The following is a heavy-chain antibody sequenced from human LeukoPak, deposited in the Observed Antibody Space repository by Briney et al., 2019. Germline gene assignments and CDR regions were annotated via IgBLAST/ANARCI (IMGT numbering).Heavy chain of an antibody. J-gene: IGHJ4*02. Sequence: GGSLRLSCSRFGLTFITYGGAWVRQAPGKGRGWGAVIWYDGSNKYYADSVKGRFTISRDNSKNTLYLQMNSLRAEDTAVYYCARGGYKAAPGFDYWGQGTLVTVSS. CDR2: IWYDGSNK. D-gene: IGHD6-6*01. CDR3: ARGGYKAAPGFDY. CDR1: GLTFITYG. V-gene: IGHV3-33*01.